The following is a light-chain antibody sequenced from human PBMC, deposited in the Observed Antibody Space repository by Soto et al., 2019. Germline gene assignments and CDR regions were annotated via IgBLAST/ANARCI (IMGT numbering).Light chain of an antibody. J-gene: IGKJ4*01. CDR1: RTISNC. CDR3: QQYNTYSSLT. V-gene: IGKV1-5*01. CDR2: DAS. Sequence: DIQVAQSPATLSASVGDRVTITCRASRTISNCLVWYQQKPGKAPRLLIYDASSLESGVPSRFSGSGYGTEFTLTISSLQPDDFATYYCQQYNTYSSLTFGGGTKVDIK.